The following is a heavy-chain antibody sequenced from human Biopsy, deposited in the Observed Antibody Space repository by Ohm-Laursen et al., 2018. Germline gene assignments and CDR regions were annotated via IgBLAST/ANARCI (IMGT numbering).Heavy chain of an antibody. D-gene: IGHD2/OR15-2a*01. V-gene: IGHV1-69*01. CDR1: GVTFDTYA. J-gene: IGHJ3*01. Sequence: SSVKVSCKASGVTFDTYAFGWVRQAPGQGLEWMVGRIPYFNTIYYARNFQDRAVITADRSARTTDMQLSGLRPEDTAVYYCVGGQRGPPIGVTVPGDAFDLWGPGTMVTVSP. CDR3: VGGQRGPPIGVTVPGDAFDL. CDR2: RIPYFNTI.